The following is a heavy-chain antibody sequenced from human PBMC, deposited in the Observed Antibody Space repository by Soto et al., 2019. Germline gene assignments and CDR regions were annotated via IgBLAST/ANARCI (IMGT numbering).Heavy chain of an antibody. Sequence: QVQLVESGGGVVQPGRSLRLSCAASGFTLSRYGMHWVRQAPGKGLEWVAIIWYDGSNKYYADSVRGRFTISRDNSKNTLYLQMNSLRAEDTAVYYCARGDYGGNSHAFDIWGHGTMVTVSS. V-gene: IGHV3-33*01. D-gene: IGHD4-17*01. CDR1: GFTLSRYG. CDR3: ARGDYGGNSHAFDI. J-gene: IGHJ3*02. CDR2: IWYDGSNK.